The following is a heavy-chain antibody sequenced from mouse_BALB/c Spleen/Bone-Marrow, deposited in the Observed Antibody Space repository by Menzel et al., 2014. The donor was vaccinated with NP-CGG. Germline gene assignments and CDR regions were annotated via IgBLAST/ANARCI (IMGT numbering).Heavy chain of an antibody. D-gene: IGHD2-2*01. CDR1: GFNIKDTY. V-gene: IGHV14-3*02. J-gene: IGHJ4*01. Sequence: VQLQQSGAELVKPGAPVKLSCTASGFNIKDTYMHWVKQRPEQGLEWIGRIDPANGNTKYDPKFQGKATITADTSSNTDYLQPSSLTSEDTAVYYCAGGWLPSYAMDYWGQGTSVTVSS. CDR3: AGGWLPSYAMDY. CDR2: IDPANGNT.